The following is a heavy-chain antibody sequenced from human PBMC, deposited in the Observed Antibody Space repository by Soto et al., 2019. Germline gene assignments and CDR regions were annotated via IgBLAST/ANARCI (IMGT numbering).Heavy chain of an antibody. J-gene: IGHJ5*02. D-gene: IGHD3-9*01. V-gene: IGHV3-23*01. CDR1: GLTLRSYA. CDR2: ISGSSGRT. CDR3: AKEPFEGP. Sequence: PGGSLRLSCAASGLTLRSYAMSWVRQAPGKGLEWVSVISGSSGRTNYADSVKGRFSIPRDNSKNTLYLQMNSLRAEDTAIYYCAKEPFEGPWGQGTLVTVSS.